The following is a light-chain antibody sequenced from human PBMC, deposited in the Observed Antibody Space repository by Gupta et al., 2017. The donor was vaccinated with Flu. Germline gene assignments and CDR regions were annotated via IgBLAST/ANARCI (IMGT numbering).Light chain of an antibody. V-gene: IGKV1-9*01. Sequence: DIQLTQSPSFLSASVGDRVTITCRASQGISSYLAWYQQKPGKAPKLLIYAASTWQSGVPSRFSGSGYGKEVTLTISSRQQEDFATYYCQQHESYPLFTFGHGTKVDIK. CDR3: QQHESYPLFT. CDR2: AAS. CDR1: QGISSY. J-gene: IGKJ3*01.